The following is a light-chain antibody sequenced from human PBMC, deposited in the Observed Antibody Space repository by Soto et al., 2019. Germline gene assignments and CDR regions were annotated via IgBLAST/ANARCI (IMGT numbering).Light chain of an antibody. Sequence: QSALTQPASVSGSPGQSITISCTGTSSDVGGYEYVSWYQQYPGKAPKLMIYEVIDRPAGAPRRFSGSKSGNTASLTITGLQAEDEADYYCSSYTSSSTYVFGTGTKLTVL. CDR2: EVI. V-gene: IGLV2-14*01. CDR3: SSYTSSSTYV. CDR1: SSDVGGYEY. J-gene: IGLJ1*01.